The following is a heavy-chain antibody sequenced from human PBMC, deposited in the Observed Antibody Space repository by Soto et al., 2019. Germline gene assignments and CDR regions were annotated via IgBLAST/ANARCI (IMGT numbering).Heavy chain of an antibody. J-gene: IGHJ6*02. CDR2: IIPIFGTA. CDR1: GGTFSSYA. D-gene: IGHD1-26*01. CDR3: ARGGSYPRRVYYYYYGMDV. Sequence: WASVKVSCKASGGTFSSYAISWVRQAPGQGLEWMGGIIPIFGTANYAQKFQGRVTITADESTSTAYMELSSLRSEDTAVYYCARGGSYPRRVYYYYYGMDVWGQGTTVTVSS. V-gene: IGHV1-69*13.